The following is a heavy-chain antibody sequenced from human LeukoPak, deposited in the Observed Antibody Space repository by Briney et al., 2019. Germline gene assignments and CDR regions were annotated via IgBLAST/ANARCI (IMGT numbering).Heavy chain of an antibody. V-gene: IGHV4-34*01. Sequence: SETLSLTCAVYGGSFSGYYWSWTRQPPGKGLEWIGEINHSGSTNYNPSLKSRVTISIDTSKNQFSLKLSSVTAAGTAVYYCAKRKFDLYYGSGSYDDWGQGTLVTVSS. CDR1: GGSFSGYY. D-gene: IGHD3-10*01. J-gene: IGHJ4*02. CDR2: INHSGST. CDR3: AKRKFDLYYGSGSYDD.